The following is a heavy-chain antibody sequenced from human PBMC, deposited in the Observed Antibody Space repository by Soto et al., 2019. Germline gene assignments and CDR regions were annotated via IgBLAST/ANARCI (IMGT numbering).Heavy chain of an antibody. CDR2: ISYDGSDK. D-gene: IGHD3-10*01. J-gene: IGHJ4*02. CDR1: GFPFTSYG. Sequence: QVQLVESGGGAVQPGRSLRLSCAASGFPFTSYGMHWVREGPDKGLEWVAIISYDGSDKYYADSVKGRFTISRDNSKNTLYLQMNSVRPEDTALYYCVGGQYYFDYRGQGTLVIVSS. V-gene: IGHV3-30*03. CDR3: VGGQYYFDY.